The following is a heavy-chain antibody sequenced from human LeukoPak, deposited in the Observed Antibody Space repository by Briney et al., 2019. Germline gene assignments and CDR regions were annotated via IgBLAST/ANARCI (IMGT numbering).Heavy chain of an antibody. CDR2: ISSSSSYI. J-gene: IGHJ4*02. Sequence: GGSLRLSCAASGFTFSSYSINWVRQAPGKGLEWVSSISSSSSYIYYADSVKGRFTISRDNAKNSLYLQMNSLRAEDTAVYYCARGGVSQDYFDYWGQGTLVTVSS. D-gene: IGHD6-13*01. V-gene: IGHV3-21*01. CDR1: GFTFSSYS. CDR3: ARGGVSQDYFDY.